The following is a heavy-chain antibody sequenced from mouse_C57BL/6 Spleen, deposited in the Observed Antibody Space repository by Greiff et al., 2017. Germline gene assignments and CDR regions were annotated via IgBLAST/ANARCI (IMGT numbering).Heavy chain of an antibody. V-gene: IGHV1-64*01. CDR1: GYTFTSYW. CDR3: ARITTVVATDFDY. Sequence: QVQLQQPGAELVKPGASVKLSCKASGYTFTSYWMHWVKQRPGQGLEWIGMIHPNSGSTNYNEKFKSKATLTVDKSSSTAYMQLSSLTFEDSAVYYCARITTVVATDFDYWGQGTTLTVSS. D-gene: IGHD1-1*01. J-gene: IGHJ2*01. CDR2: IHPNSGST.